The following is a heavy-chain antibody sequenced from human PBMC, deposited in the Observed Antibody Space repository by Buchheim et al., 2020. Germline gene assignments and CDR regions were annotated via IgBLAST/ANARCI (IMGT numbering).Heavy chain of an antibody. CDR1: GFTFSSYG. V-gene: IGHV3-30*18. Sequence: QVQLVESGGGVVQPGRSLRLSCAASGFTFSSYGMHWVRQAPGKGLEWVAVISYDGSNKYYADSVTGRFTISRDNSKNTLYLQMNSLRAEDTAVYYCAKDGVRGDFSPDYGGQGTL. D-gene: IGHD3-10*01. J-gene: IGHJ4*02. CDR3: AKDGVRGDFSPDY. CDR2: ISYDGSNK.